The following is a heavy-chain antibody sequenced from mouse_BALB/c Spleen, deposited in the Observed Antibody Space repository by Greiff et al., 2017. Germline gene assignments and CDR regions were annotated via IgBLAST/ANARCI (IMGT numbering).Heavy chain of an antibody. CDR3: ARGDYDRTWFAY. D-gene: IGHD2-4*01. CDR1: GFTFTDYY. J-gene: IGHJ3*01. V-gene: IGHV7-3*02. CDR2: IRNKANGYTT. Sequence: EVMLVESGGGLVQPGGSLRLSCATSGFTFTDYYMSWVRQPPGKALEWLGFIRNKANGYTTEYSASVKGRFTISRDNSQSILYLQMNTLRAEDSATYYCARGDYDRTWFAYWGQGTLVTVSA.